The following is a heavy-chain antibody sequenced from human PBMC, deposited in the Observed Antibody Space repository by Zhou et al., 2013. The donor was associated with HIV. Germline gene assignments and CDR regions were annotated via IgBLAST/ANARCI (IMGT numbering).Heavy chain of an antibody. V-gene: IGHV1-24*01. CDR1: GYTLTELS. Sequence: QVQLVQSGAEVKKPGASVKVSCKVSGYTLTELSMHWVRQAPGKGLEWMGGFDPEDGETIYAQKFQGRVTMTRDTSTSTVYMELSSLRSEDTAVYYCARGGDSSGYSLHFDYWGQGTLVTVSS. J-gene: IGHJ4*02. D-gene: IGHD3-22*01. CDR3: ARGGDSSGYSLHFDY. CDR2: FDPEDGET.